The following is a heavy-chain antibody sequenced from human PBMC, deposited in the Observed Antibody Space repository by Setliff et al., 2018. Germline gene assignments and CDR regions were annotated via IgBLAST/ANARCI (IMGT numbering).Heavy chain of an antibody. CDR2: IYTSGST. Sequence: PSETLSLTCTVSGGSISSGSYYWSWIRQPAGKGLEWIGRIYTSGSTNYNPSLKSRVTISVDTSKNQFSLKLSSVTAADTAVYYCAREAYYFDSWGQGTLVTVSS. CDR3: AREAYYFDS. V-gene: IGHV4-61*02. CDR1: GGSISSGSYY. J-gene: IGHJ4*02.